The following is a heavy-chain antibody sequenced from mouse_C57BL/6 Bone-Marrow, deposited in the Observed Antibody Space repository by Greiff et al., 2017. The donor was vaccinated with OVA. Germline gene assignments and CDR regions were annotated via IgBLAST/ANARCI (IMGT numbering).Heavy chain of an antibody. Sequence: QVQLKESGAELARPGASVKLSCKASGYTFTSYGISWVKQRTGQGLEWIGEIYPRSGNTYYNEKFKGKATLTADKSSSTAYMELRSLTSEDSAVYFCARSGGVLRGCCYYAMDYWGQGTSVTVSS. CDR1: GYTFTSYG. J-gene: IGHJ4*01. V-gene: IGHV1-81*01. CDR3: ARSGGVLRGCCYYAMDY. CDR2: IYPRSGNT. D-gene: IGHD1-1*01.